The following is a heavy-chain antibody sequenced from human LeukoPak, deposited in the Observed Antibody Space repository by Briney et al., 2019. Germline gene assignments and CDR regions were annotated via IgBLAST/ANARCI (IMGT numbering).Heavy chain of an antibody. CDR1: GGTFSSYA. CDR3: ARDLMGGYSYGQVPFDY. J-gene: IGHJ4*02. V-gene: IGHV1-69*04. CDR2: IIPILGIA. D-gene: IGHD5-18*01. Sequence: GASVKVSCKASGGTFSSYAISWVRQAPGQGLEWMGRIIPILGIANYAQKFQGRVTITADKSTSTAYMELSSLRSEDTAVYYCARDLMGGYSYGQVPFDYWGQGTLVTVSS.